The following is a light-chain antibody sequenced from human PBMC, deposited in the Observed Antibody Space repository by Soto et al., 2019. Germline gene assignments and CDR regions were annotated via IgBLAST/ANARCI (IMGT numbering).Light chain of an antibody. CDR2: DAS. V-gene: IGKV1-5*01. CDR1: QSIGRF. J-gene: IGKJ1*01. CDR3: QQCYMGWT. Sequence: DIQTTQSPSTLSAALGYSVTITCRASQSIGRFLAWYQHQPGKAPKLLIYDASTLESGVPSRFSGTGSGTEFTFSITSLQPEDFGTYYCQQCYMGWTFGQGTKVDIK.